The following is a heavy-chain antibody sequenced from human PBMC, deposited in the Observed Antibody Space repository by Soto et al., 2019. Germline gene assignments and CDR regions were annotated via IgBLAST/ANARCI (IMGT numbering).Heavy chain of an antibody. J-gene: IGHJ6*02. D-gene: IGHD3-3*01. CDR2: ISGSGGRT. Sequence: EVQLLESGGGLVQPGGSLRLSCAASGFTFSSYAMSWVRQAPGKGLEWVSAISGSGGRTYYADSVKGRFTISRDKSKNTLYLQMNSLRAEDTAVYYCANGVLNFGVVVYGMDVWGQGTTVTVSS. CDR1: GFTFSSYA. CDR3: ANGVLNFGVVVYGMDV. V-gene: IGHV3-23*01.